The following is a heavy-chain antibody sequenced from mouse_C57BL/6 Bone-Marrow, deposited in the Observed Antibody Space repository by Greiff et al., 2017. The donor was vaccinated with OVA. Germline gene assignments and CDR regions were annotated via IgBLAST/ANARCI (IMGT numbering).Heavy chain of an antibody. D-gene: IGHD1-1*01. CDR2: IYPGNSDT. Sequence: VQLQQSGTVLERPGASVKMSCKTSGYTFTSYWMHWVKQRPGQGLEWIGAIYPGNSDTSYNQKFKGKAKLTAVTSASTAYMELSSLTNEDSAVYYCTRLGSYYGSSFDYWGQGTTLTVSS. CDR1: GYTFTSYW. V-gene: IGHV1-5*01. J-gene: IGHJ2*01. CDR3: TRLGSYYGSSFDY.